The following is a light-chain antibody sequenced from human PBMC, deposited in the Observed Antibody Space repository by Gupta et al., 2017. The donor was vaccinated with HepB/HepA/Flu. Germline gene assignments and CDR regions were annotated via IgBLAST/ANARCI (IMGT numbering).Light chain of an antibody. V-gene: IGKV3-20*01. Sequence: PGTLSSSPGERVTLSCRASQSGSSSYLAWYQQKPGQAPRLLIYGASNRATGIPDRFSGSGSGTDFTLTISSLEPEDFAVYYCQQYGSSPCRFGQGTKVEIK. CDR1: QSGSSSY. CDR2: GAS. J-gene: IGKJ1*01. CDR3: QQYGSSPCR.